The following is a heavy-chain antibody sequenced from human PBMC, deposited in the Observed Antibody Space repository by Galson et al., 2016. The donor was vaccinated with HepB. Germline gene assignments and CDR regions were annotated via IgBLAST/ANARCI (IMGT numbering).Heavy chain of an antibody. CDR1: GFTVSGKY. V-gene: IGHV3-53*01. CDR2: IFSFDAT. J-gene: IGHJ3*02. CDR3: EGFPDPLDI. Sequence: SLRLSCAASGFTVSGKYMSWARLAPGKGLEWVSAIFSFDATFYRDSVKGRFTTFRDTSRNTLYLQMDNLRADDTAIYYCEGFPDPLDIWGLGTMVTVS.